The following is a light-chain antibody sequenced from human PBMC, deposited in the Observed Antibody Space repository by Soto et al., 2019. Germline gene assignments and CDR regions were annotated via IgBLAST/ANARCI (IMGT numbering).Light chain of an antibody. Sequence: DIQMTQSPSTLSASVGDRVTITCRASQSIDRWMAWYQQKPGKAPKVLIWDATTLHRGVPSRFSGSRSGTEFTLTISSLQPDDFATYFCQQSYSTSQTFGQGTKVDIK. J-gene: IGKJ1*01. CDR1: QSIDRW. V-gene: IGKV1-5*01. CDR2: DAT. CDR3: QQSYSTSQT.